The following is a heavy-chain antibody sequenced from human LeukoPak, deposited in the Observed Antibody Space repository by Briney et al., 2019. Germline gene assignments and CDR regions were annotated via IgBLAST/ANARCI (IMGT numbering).Heavy chain of an antibody. J-gene: IGHJ4*02. V-gene: IGHV3-21*01. D-gene: IGHD3-10*01. CDR2: ISASTNYI. Sequence: PGGSLRLSCAASGFAFSSYTMNWVRQPPGKGLEWVSSISASTNYIYSADSVKGRFTISRDNAKNSLYLQMNSLRAEDTAVYYCARTYYYGSGSNDYWGQGTLVTVSS. CDR1: GFAFSSYT. CDR3: ARTYYYGSGSNDY.